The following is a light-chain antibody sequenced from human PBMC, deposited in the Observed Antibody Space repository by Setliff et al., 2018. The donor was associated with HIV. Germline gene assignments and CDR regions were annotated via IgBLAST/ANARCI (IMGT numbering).Light chain of an antibody. J-gene: IGLJ1*01. CDR2: DVG. CDR1: SSDVGGYDY. V-gene: IGLV2-14*03. CDR3: SSHRSSSTLDFV. Sequence: QSALTQPASVSGSPGQSITISCAGTSSDVGGYDYVSWYQQHPDKAPKLLIYDVGNRPSGVSNRFSGSKSGNTASLTISGLQAEDEADYYCSSHRSSSTLDFVFGTGTKVTV.